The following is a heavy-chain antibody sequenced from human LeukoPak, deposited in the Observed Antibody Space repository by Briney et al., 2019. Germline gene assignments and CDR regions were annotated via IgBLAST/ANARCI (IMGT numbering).Heavy chain of an antibody. Sequence: ASVKVSCKVSGYTLTELSMHWVRQAPGKGLEWMGGFDPEDGETIYAQKFQGRVTMTEDTSTDTAYMELSSLRSEDTAVYYCATDLGYSYGYYNDYWGQGTLVTLSS. CDR1: GYTLTELS. J-gene: IGHJ4*02. V-gene: IGHV1-24*01. CDR2: FDPEDGET. CDR3: ATDLGYSYGYYNDY. D-gene: IGHD5-18*01.